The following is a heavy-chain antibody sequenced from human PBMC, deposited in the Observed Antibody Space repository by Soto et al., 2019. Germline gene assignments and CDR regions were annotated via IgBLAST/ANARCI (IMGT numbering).Heavy chain of an antibody. J-gene: IGHJ6*02. CDR3: AKSILTGHEYYYGMDV. CDR1: GYNLGAYY. V-gene: IGHV1-46*01. D-gene: IGHD3-9*01. CDR2: INPSVGNT. Sequence: ASVKVSCKASGYNLGAYYTYWVRQAPGQGLEWMGIINPSVGNTRYTQNFQGRVTMTRDTSTNSVYLELSSLRSDDTAVYYCAKSILTGHEYYYGMDVWGQGTTVTVSS.